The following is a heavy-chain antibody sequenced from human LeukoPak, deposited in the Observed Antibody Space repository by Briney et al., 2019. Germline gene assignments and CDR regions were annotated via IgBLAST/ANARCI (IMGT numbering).Heavy chain of an antibody. CDR3: ATKVGASYYFDY. Sequence: PGGSLRLSCAASRFTLSSYAMSWVRQTPGKGLEWVSAIRGSGGSTYYADSVKGRFTISRDNSKNTLYLQMNSLRAEDTAVYYCATKVGASYYFDYWGQGTLVTVSS. CDR2: IRGSGGST. V-gene: IGHV3-23*01. D-gene: IGHD1-26*01. J-gene: IGHJ4*02. CDR1: RFTLSSYA.